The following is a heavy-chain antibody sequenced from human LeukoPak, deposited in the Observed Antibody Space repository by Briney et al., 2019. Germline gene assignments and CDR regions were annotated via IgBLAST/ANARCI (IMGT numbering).Heavy chain of an antibody. CDR1: GGSISSHC. CDR3: ARGNHYDFWSGYYRDYYYYMDV. J-gene: IGHJ6*03. CDR2: IYYSGST. Sequence: SETLSLTCTVSGGSISSHCWSWIRQPPGKGLEWIGYIYYSGSTNYNPSLKSRVTISVDTSKNQFSLKLSSVTAADTAVYYCARGNHYDFWSGYYRDYYYYMDVWGKGTTVTVSS. V-gene: IGHV4-59*11. D-gene: IGHD3-3*01.